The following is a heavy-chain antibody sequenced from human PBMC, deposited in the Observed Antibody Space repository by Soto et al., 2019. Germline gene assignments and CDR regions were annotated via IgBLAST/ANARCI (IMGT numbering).Heavy chain of an antibody. J-gene: IGHJ6*02. D-gene: IGHD3-10*01. CDR1: RFAFSSYS. Sequence: QLVESGGGLVKPGGSLRVSCAASRFAFSSYSMHWVRQAPMKGLEWVASINSVASYVYYADSVEGRFTISRDNAKNSVYLQMNSLRAEDTAVYYCTRDRSSFMRGRIREPCGGLDVWGQGTTVLVS. CDR2: INSVASYV. V-gene: IGHV3-21*01. CDR3: TRDRSSFMRGRIREPCGGLDV.